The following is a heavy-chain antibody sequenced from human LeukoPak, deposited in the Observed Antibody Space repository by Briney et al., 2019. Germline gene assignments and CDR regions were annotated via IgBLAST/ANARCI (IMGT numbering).Heavy chain of an antibody. D-gene: IGHD6-13*01. J-gene: IGHJ4*02. CDR2: ISGNGGST. CDR1: GFTFSSYA. Sequence: GGSLRLSCSVSGFTFSSYAMHWVRQAPGKGLEYVSAISGNGGSTYYADSVKGRFTISRDNSKNTLYLQMSSLRAEDTAVYYCVKGDRSRWYYFDYWGQGTLVTVSS. V-gene: IGHV3-64D*09. CDR3: VKGDRSRWYYFDY.